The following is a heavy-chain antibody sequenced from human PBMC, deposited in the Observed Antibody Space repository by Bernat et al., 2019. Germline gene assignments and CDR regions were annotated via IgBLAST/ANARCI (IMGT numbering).Heavy chain of an antibody. CDR1: GFTVSSNY. D-gene: IGHD3-10*01. V-gene: IGHV3-53*01. CDR2: IYSGGST. Sequence: EVQLVESGGGLIQPGGSLRLSCAASGFTVSSNYMSWVRQAPGKGLEWVSVIYSGGSTYYADSVKGRFTISRDNSKNTLYLQMNSLRAEDTAVYYCARVVGLLWFGELDDRGYFDLWGRGTLVTVSS. J-gene: IGHJ2*01. CDR3: ARVVGLLWFGELDDRGYFDL.